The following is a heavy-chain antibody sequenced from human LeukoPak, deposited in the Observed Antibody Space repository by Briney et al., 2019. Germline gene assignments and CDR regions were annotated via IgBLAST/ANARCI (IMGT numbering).Heavy chain of an antibody. CDR2: IYYSGST. CDR1: SGSISSSSYY. V-gene: IGHV4-39*07. D-gene: IGHD1-14*01. CDR3: ARGTGFDP. J-gene: IGHJ5*02. Sequence: SETLSLTCTVSSGSISSSSYYWGWIRQPPGKGLEWIGSIYYSGSTYYNPSLKSRVAISVDTSKNQFSLRLSSVTAADTAVYYCARGTGFDPWGQGTLVTVSS.